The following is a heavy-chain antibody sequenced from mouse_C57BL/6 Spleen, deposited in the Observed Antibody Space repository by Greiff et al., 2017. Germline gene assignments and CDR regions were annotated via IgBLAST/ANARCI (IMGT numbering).Heavy chain of an antibody. CDR3: ARKVGAEYDGDYFDY. CDR2: IDPSDSYT. D-gene: IGHD2-14*01. V-gene: IGHV1-69*01. CDR1: GYTFNSYW. Sequence: QVQLQQPGAELVMPGASVKLSCKASGYTFNSYWMHWVKQRPGQGLEWIGEIDPSDSYTNYNQKFKGKSTLTVDKSSSTAYMQLISLTSEDSAVYYCARKVGAEYDGDYFDYWGQGTTLTVSS. J-gene: IGHJ2*01.